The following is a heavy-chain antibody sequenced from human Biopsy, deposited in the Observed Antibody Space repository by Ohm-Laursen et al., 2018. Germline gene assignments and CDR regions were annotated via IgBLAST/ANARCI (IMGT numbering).Heavy chain of an antibody. J-gene: IGHJ6*02. D-gene: IGHD3-9*01. V-gene: IGHV1-45*02. CDR3: ARSPLTGELGNNAMVV. CDR2: ITPFNGNT. CDR1: GYSFTYLY. Sequence: SVKISCKTSGYSFTYLYLHWVRQAPGQALEWMGWITPFNGNTNYAQKLQGRVTISRDTSMSTMSMELTSLRSEDTGMYYCARSPLTGELGNNAMVVWGQGTTVTVSS.